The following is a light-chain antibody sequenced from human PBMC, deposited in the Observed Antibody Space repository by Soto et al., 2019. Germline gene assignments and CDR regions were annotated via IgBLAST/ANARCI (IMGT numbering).Light chain of an antibody. CDR3: QQSYSTPPT. J-gene: IGKJ1*01. V-gene: IGKV1-39*01. CDR2: AAS. CDR1: QSISSY. Sequence: DIQMTQSPSSLSASVGDRVTITCRASQSISSYLNWYQQKPGKAPKLLIYAASSLQSGVPSRFSGSGSGTDFTPTISSLQPEDFATYSCQQSYSTPPTFGQGTKVEIK.